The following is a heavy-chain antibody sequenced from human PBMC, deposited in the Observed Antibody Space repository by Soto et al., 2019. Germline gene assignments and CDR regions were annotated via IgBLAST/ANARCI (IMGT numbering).Heavy chain of an antibody. V-gene: IGHV3-30*18. Sequence: GGSLRLSCAASGFTFSSYGMHWVRQAPGKGLEWVAVISYDGSNKYYADSVKGRFTISRDNSKNTLYLQMNSLRAEDTAVYYCANVAFSGSVDYWGQGTLVTVSS. D-gene: IGHD3-10*01. CDR1: GFTFSSYG. J-gene: IGHJ4*02. CDR3: ANVAFSGSVDY. CDR2: ISYDGSNK.